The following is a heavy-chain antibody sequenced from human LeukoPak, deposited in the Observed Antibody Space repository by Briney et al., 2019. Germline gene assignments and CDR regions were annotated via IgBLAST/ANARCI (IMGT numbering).Heavy chain of an antibody. J-gene: IGHJ4*02. D-gene: IGHD1-1*01. CDR2: IYGSGTT. V-gene: IGHV3-66*01. Sequence: PGGSLRLSCAASGFTVSSNYMSWVRQAPGKGLEWVSFIYGSGTTYYADSVKGRFTISRDNSRNTLYLQMNSLRAEDTAVYYCVRVPNGRTVDYWGQGTLVTVSS. CDR3: VRVPNGRTVDY. CDR1: GFTVSSNY.